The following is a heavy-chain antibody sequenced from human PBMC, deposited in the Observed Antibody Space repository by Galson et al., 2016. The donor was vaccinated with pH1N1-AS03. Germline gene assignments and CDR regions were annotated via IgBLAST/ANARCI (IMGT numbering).Heavy chain of an antibody. CDR3: ARDPRGPCSSATCATTYHFGMDV. D-gene: IGHD1-26*01. CDR2: INPNNGVT. Sequence: SVKVSCKASGYIFTGFYVHWVRQAPGQGLEWMGWINPNNGVTNYAQKFQAWVAMTGDTSISTAYMELYGLKSDDTAVYYCARDPRGPCSSATCATTYHFGMDVWGQGTTVIFSS. CDR1: GYIFTGFY. J-gene: IGHJ6*02. V-gene: IGHV1-2*04.